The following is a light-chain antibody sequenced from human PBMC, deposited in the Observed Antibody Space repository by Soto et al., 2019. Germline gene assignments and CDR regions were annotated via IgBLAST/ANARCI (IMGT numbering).Light chain of an antibody. J-gene: IGKJ2*01. CDR2: AAS. CDR3: QQYCNSPPMYT. V-gene: IGKV3-20*01. Sequence: EIVLTQSPGTLSLSPGERATLSCRASQSVSSNSLVWYQQKPGQAPRLLIYAASSRATGIPDRFSGSGSGTDFTLTVSRLEPEDFAVYFCQQYCNSPPMYTFCQGTKLETK. CDR1: QSVSSNS.